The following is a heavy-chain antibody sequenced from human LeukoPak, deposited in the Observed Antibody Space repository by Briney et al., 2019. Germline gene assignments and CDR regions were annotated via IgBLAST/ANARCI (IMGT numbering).Heavy chain of an antibody. Sequence: GGSLRLSCAASGFTFSSYSMNWVRQAPGKGLEWVSSISSSSSYIYYADSVKGRFTISRDNAKNSLYLQMNSLRAEDTAVYYCARSRAAAGTRWFDPWGQGTLVIVSS. D-gene: IGHD6-13*01. CDR1: GFTFSSYS. CDR2: ISSSSSYI. CDR3: ARSRAAAGTRWFDP. V-gene: IGHV3-21*01. J-gene: IGHJ5*02.